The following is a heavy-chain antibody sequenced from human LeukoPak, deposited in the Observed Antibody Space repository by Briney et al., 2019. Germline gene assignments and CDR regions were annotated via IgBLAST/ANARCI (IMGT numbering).Heavy chain of an antibody. V-gene: IGHV4-34*01. CDR2: INHSGRT. CDR3: ARGSRRFDP. Sequence: SETLSLTCAVYGGSFSDYYWSWISQPQGKGMEWIGEINHSGRTNYNPTLRGGVTISVETSRNQFSLKLSSVTAADTALYYFARGSRRFDPWGQGTQVTVSS. CDR1: GGSFSDYY. J-gene: IGHJ5*02.